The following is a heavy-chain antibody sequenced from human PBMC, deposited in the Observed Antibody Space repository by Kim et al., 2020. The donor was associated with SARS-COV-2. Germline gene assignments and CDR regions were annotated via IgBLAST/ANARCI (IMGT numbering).Heavy chain of an antibody. J-gene: IGHJ1*01. Sequence: GGSLRLSCAASGFTFSSYGMHWVRQAPGKGLEWVAVISYDGSNKYYADSVKGRFTISRDNSKNTLYLQMNSLRAEDTAVYYCARDNTDIAAAGTWYFQHWGQGTLVTVSS. CDR1: GFTFSSYG. CDR2: ISYDGSNK. V-gene: IGHV3-33*05. CDR3: ARDNTDIAAAGTWYFQH. D-gene: IGHD6-13*01.